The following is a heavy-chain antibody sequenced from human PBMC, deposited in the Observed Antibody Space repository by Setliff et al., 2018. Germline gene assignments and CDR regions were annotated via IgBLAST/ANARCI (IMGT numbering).Heavy chain of an antibody. CDR1: GYTFTSYD. V-gene: IGHV1-8*03. CDR2: MNPNSGHT. J-gene: IGHJ5*02. Sequence: ASVNVSCKASGYTFTSYDINWVRQATGQGLEWMGWMNPNSGHTGYAQKFQGRVTIIRNTSISTTYMELSSLRSEDTAVYYCARGSRSGGKGGYNWFDPWGQGTLVTVSS. CDR3: ARGSRSGGKGGYNWFDP. D-gene: IGHD2-15*01.